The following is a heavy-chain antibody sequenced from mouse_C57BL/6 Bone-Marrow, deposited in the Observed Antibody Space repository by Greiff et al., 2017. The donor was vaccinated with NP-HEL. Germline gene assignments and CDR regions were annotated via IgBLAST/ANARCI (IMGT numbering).Heavy chain of an antibody. CDR1: GYSITSGYY. J-gene: IGHJ3*01. Sequence: DVKLQESGPGLVKPSQSLSLTCSVTGYSITSGYYWNWIRQFPGNKLEWMGYISYDGSNNYNPSLKNRISITRDTSKNQFFLKLNSVTTEDTATYYGARDSVYYYGSSSAWFAYWGQGTLVTVSA. D-gene: IGHD1-1*01. CDR3: ARDSVYYYGSSSAWFAY. CDR2: ISYDGSN. V-gene: IGHV3-6*01.